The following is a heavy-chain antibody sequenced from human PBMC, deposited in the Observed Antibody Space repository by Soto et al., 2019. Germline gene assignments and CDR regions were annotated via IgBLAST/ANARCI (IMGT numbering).Heavy chain of an antibody. D-gene: IGHD3-22*01. J-gene: IGHJ6*02. CDR3: AREDYYYDSSPKYGMDV. CDR1: GFTFTRCN. CDR2: IINTKIPR. Sequence: GGSLRLSCGVSGFTFTRCNMNRVRQSGGKGQDGVSSIINTKIPRYYTDSVKGRFTISRDNTKNSLYLQLNSLRAEDTAVYYCAREDYYYDSSPKYGMDVWGQGTTVTVSS. V-gene: IGHV3-21*01.